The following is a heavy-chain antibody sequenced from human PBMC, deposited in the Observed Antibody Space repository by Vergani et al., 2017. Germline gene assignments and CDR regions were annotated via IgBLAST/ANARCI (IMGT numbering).Heavy chain of an antibody. Sequence: QVQLQESGPGLVKPSETLSLTCTVSGDSVISTDYHWGWIRQPPGQGLEWIGSMDYSGSTSYNPSLGSRISISFETPKNQFSLRLTSVTAADTAVYCCASKRGACRASYCHSYDFWGPGTLVGVSS. J-gene: IGHJ4*02. CDR2: MDYSGST. CDR1: GDSVISTDYH. CDR3: ASKRGACRASYCHSYDF. V-gene: IGHV4-39*01. D-gene: IGHD3-22*01.